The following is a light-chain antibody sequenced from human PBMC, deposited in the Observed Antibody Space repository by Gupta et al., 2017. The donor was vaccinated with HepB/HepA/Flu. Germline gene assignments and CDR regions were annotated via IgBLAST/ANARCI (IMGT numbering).Light chain of an antibody. Sequence: EIVLTQSPGTLSLSPGERATLSCRARQSINSNYLAWYQQKPGQAPRLLIYGASTRAPDIPDRFSGSGCGTEFTLTINRREPEDFAVCYCQQESNPPRPFGQGTKVEIK. CDR2: GAS. CDR3: QQESNPPRP. V-gene: IGKV3-20*01. CDR1: QSINSNY. J-gene: IGKJ1*01.